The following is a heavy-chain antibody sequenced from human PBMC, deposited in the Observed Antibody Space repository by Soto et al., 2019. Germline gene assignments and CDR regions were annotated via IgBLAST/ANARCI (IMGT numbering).Heavy chain of an antibody. Sequence: LGTLSLTRPVSCGSLSSSSYYWGWVRQPPGNGLEWIGSIYYSGSTYYNPSLKSRVTISVDTSKNQFSLKLSSVTAADTAVYYCASLVVVAATNWFDPWGQGTLVTVSS. CDR1: CGSLSSSSYY. V-gene: IGHV4-39*01. CDR2: IYYSGST. J-gene: IGHJ5*02. D-gene: IGHD2-15*01. CDR3: ASLVVVAATNWFDP.